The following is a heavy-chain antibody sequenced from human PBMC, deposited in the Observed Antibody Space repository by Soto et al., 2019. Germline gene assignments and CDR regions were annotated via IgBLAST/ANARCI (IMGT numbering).Heavy chain of an antibody. J-gene: IGHJ3*02. CDR3: ARATHPNYGDYQNDAFDI. V-gene: IGHV3-23*01. Sequence: PGGSLRLSCAASGFTFSNYAMRWVRQAPGKGLEWVSAISNSGGSTYYTDSVKGRFTISRDNSKNTLYLQMNSLRAEDTAIYYCARATHPNYGDYQNDAFDIWGQGTMVTV. D-gene: IGHD4-17*01. CDR2: ISNSGGST. CDR1: GFTFSNYA.